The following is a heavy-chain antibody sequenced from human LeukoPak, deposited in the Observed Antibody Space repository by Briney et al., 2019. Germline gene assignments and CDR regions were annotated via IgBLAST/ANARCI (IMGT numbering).Heavy chain of an antibody. CDR2: IYYRGTT. J-gene: IGHJ6*03. V-gene: IGHV4-59*01. CDR3: ARVVSGTLFGVLNDYMDV. Sequence: PSETLSLTCTVSGGSISSYYWSWMRQPPGKGLEWTGHIYYRGTTNYNPSLNRRVTISVDTSNNQFSLTLTSVTAADTAVYYCARVVSGTLFGVLNDYMDVWGKGTTVTVSS. D-gene: IGHD3-3*01. CDR1: GGSISSYY.